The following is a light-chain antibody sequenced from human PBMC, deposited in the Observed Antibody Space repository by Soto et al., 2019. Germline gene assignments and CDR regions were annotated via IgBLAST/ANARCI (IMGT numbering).Light chain of an antibody. Sequence: EIVLTQSPATLSLSPGERATLSCRASQSVSSNLAWYHQKPGQAPRLLIYGASTRATGIPARFSGSGSGTEFTLTISSLQSEDFAVYYCQQYNKWPQTFGQGTTAGIK. V-gene: IGKV3-15*01. J-gene: IGKJ1*01. CDR2: GAS. CDR1: QSVSSN. CDR3: QQYNKWPQT.